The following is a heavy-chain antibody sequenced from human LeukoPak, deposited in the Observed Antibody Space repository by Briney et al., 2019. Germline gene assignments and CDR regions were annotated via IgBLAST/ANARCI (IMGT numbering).Heavy chain of an antibody. D-gene: IGHD1-26*01. Sequence: GGSLRLSCAASGFTFSSYGMHWVRQAPGKGLEWVAFIRYDGSNKYYADSVKGRFTISRDNSKNTLYLQMGSLRAEDMAVYYCARARRFSGTYELDYWGQGTLVTVSS. CDR2: IRYDGSNK. CDR3: ARARRFSGTYELDY. V-gene: IGHV3-30*02. CDR1: GFTFSSYG. J-gene: IGHJ4*02.